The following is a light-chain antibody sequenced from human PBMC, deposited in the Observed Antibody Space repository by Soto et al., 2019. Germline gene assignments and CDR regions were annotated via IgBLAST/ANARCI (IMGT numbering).Light chain of an antibody. V-gene: IGKV3-20*01. J-gene: IGKJ5*01. CDR3: QKYGGALT. CDR2: GAS. CDR1: QSVSSK. Sequence: DIVLTQSPATLSLSPGARATLPCRASQSVSSKSAWYQQKPGQAPRLLIYGASTRAAGIPDRFIGSGSGTDFTLTISRLERDDFAVYYRQKYGGALTVGQGTRLEIK.